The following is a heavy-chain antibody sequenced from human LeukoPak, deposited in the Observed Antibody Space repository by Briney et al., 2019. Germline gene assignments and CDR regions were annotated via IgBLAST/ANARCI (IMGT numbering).Heavy chain of an antibody. CDR2: ITADGGST. Sequence: PGGSLRLSCSVSGFTFISYAMNWVRQAPGKGLEWVAAITADGGSTHYTTSVKGRFIISRDTPKNTLSLQMNNLRAEDTAVYLCARGDIGTIKFWGEGTLVSVSS. D-gene: IGHD2-15*01. J-gene: IGHJ4*02. CDR1: GFTFISYA. V-gene: IGHV3-23*01. CDR3: ARGDIGTIKF.